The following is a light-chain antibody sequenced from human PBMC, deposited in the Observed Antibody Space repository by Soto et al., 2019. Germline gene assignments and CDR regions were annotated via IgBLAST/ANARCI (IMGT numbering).Light chain of an antibody. V-gene: IGLV1-51*01. CDR3: GTWDSSLSAYV. CDR1: NSNIGNNY. Sequence: QSVLTQPPSVSAAPGQKVTISCSGSNSNIGNNYVSWYQQLPGTAPKLLIYDNHERPSGIPDRFSGSKSGTSATLGITGLQTGDEADYYCGTWDSSLSAYVFGTGTKLTVL. CDR2: DNH. J-gene: IGLJ1*01.